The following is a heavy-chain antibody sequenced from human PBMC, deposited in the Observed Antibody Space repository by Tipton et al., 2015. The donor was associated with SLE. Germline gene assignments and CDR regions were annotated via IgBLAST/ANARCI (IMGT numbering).Heavy chain of an antibody. CDR3: AREMEWVPFIDV. V-gene: IGHV1-2*06. CDR2: INPNGGGT. Sequence: QLVQSGAEVKKPGASVKVSCKASDYMFVAFYLHWVRQAPGQGLEWVGRINPNGGGTSYARNLQGRVTLTTDTSTSTAYMELKSLRSDDTAVYYCAREMEWVPFIDVWGKGTTVTVSS. CDR1: DYMFVAFY. D-gene: IGHD1-1*01. J-gene: IGHJ6*03.